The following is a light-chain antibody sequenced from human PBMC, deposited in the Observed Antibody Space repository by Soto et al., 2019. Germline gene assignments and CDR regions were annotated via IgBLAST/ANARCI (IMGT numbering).Light chain of an antibody. Sequence: IQLTQSPSSLSASVGDRVTITCRASQGISSYLGWYQQKPGKAPNLLIYDASTLHSGVPSRFSGGGSGTDFTLTISSLQPEDFATYYCQQVNVYPSTFGGGPRWRSN. CDR2: DAS. CDR1: QGISSY. CDR3: QQVNVYPST. J-gene: IGKJ4*01. V-gene: IGKV1-9*01.